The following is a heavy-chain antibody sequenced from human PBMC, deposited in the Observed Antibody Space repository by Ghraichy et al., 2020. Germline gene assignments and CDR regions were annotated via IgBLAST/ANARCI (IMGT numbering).Heavy chain of an antibody. Sequence: GESLNISCAASGFTFSSYAMSWVRQAPGKGLEWVSAISGSGGSTYYADSVKGRFTISRDNSKNTLYLQMNSLRAEDTAVYYCAKKGSVTEFDYWGQGTLVTVSS. J-gene: IGHJ4*02. CDR3: AKKGSVTEFDY. CDR1: GFTFSSYA. D-gene: IGHD2-21*02. CDR2: ISGSGGST. V-gene: IGHV3-23*01.